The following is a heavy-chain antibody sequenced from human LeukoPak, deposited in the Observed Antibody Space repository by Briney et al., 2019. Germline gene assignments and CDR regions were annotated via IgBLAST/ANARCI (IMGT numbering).Heavy chain of an antibody. CDR1: GGSISSHY. CDR2: IYYRGST. D-gene: IGHD3-3*01. CDR3: ARVGNDFWSGYPEAFFDY. Sequence: SETLSLTCTVSGGSISSHYWSWIRQPPGKGLEWIGYIYYRGSTNYNPSLKSRVTISVDTSKNQFSLKLSSVTAADTAVYYCARVGNDFWSGYPEAFFDYWGQGTLVTVSS. J-gene: IGHJ4*02. V-gene: IGHV4-59*11.